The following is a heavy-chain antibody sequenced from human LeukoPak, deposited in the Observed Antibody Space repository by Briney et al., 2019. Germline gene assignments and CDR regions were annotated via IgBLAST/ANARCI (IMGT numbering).Heavy chain of an antibody. CDR1: GGSISSSSYY. D-gene: IGHD6-13*01. CDR2: IYYSGST. J-gene: IGHJ3*02. Sequence: PSETLSLTCTVSGGSISSSSYYWGWIRQPPGKGLGWIGSIYYSGSTYYNPSLKSRVTISVDTSKNQFSLKLSSVTAADTAVYYCAREGAVEQQLVRAFDIWGQGTMVTVSS. V-gene: IGHV4-39*07. CDR3: AREGAVEQQLVRAFDI.